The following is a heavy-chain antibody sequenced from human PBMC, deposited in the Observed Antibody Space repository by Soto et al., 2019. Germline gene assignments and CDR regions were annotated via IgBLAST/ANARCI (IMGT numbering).Heavy chain of an antibody. J-gene: IGHJ6*02. CDR2: INIGSSYT. CDR1: GFTFSDYY. Sequence: VQLLESGGGLVQPGGSLRLSCAASGFTFSDYYMSWIRQAPGKGLEWVSYINIGSSYTNYADSVKGRFTISRDNAKNSLYLQMNSLRAEDTAVYYCARGHYGMDVWGQGTTVTVSS. V-gene: IGHV3-11*06. CDR3: ARGHYGMDV.